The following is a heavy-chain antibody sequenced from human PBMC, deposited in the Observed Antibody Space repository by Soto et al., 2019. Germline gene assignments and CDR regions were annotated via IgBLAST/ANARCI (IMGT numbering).Heavy chain of an antibody. CDR3: AKDRGAAAGRDY. D-gene: IGHD6-13*01. Sequence: EVQLLESGGGLVQPGGSLRLSCAASGFTFSSYAMSWVRQAPGKGLEWVSAISGSGGSTYYVDSVKGRFTISRDNSKNTLYLQMNSLRVEDTGVYYWAKDRGAAAGRDYWGQGTLVTVSS. CDR1: GFTFSSYA. J-gene: IGHJ4*02. V-gene: IGHV3-23*01. CDR2: ISGSGGST.